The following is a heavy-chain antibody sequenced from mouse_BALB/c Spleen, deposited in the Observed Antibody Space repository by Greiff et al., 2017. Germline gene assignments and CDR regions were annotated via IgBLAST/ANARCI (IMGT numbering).Heavy chain of an antibody. CDR3: ARRGDYPFDY. V-gene: IGHV5-6*02. Sequence: DVMLVESGGDLVKPGGSLKLSCAASGFTFSSYGMSWVRQTPDKRLEWVATISSGGSYTYYPDSVKGRFTISRDNAKNTLYLQMSSLKSEDTAMYYCARRGDYPFDYWGQGTTLTVSS. J-gene: IGHJ2*01. CDR1: GFTFSSYG. D-gene: IGHD5-5*01. CDR2: ISSGGSYT.